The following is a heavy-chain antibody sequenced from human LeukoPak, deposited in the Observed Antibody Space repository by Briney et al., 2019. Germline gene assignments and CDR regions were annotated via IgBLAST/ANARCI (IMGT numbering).Heavy chain of an antibody. Sequence: SETLSLTCTVSGGSISSYYWSWIRQPAGKGLEWIGRIYFTGSTNYNPFVKSRVIMSIDTSKNQFSLKLSSVTAADTAVYYCARVAYGDYYFDYWGQGTLVTVSS. D-gene: IGHD4-17*01. J-gene: IGHJ4*02. CDR1: GGSISSYY. CDR3: ARVAYGDYYFDY. CDR2: IYFTGST. V-gene: IGHV4-4*07.